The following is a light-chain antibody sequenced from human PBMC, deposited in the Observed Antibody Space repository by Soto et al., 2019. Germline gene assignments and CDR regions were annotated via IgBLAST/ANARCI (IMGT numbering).Light chain of an antibody. Sequence: DIQMTQSPSTLSASVGDRVTITCRASQSISSWLAWYQQKPGEAPKLLIYKASSLESGVPSRFSGSGSGTEFPLTISSLQPDDFATYYCQQYNSYWTFGQGTKV. J-gene: IGKJ1*01. CDR1: QSISSW. CDR2: KAS. V-gene: IGKV1-5*03. CDR3: QQYNSYWT.